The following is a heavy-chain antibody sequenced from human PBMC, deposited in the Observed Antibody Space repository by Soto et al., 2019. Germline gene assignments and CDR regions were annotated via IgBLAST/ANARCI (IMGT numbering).Heavy chain of an antibody. CDR1: GYTLTAYY. Sequence: GASVKVSCKASGYTLTAYYIHWVRQAPGQGREWMGIVNPGDGSTRYAQMFQDRVTMMRDTSTSTIYKELSSLRSEDTAVYYCARSYVQNRPIDYWGQGTLVTVSS. V-gene: IGHV1-46*01. D-gene: IGHD3-10*02. CDR3: ARSYVQNRPIDY. J-gene: IGHJ4*02. CDR2: VNPGDGST.